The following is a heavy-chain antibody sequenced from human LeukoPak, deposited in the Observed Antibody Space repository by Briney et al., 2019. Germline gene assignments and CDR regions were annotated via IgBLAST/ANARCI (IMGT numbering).Heavy chain of an antibody. CDR1: GFTFDDYG. V-gene: IGHV3-20*04. CDR3: ARYGHSYGYSHYYYYMDV. CDR2: INWNGGST. J-gene: IGHJ6*03. Sequence: GGSLRLSCAASGFTFDDYGMSWVRQAPGKGLEWVSGINWNGGSTGYADSVKGRFTISRDNAKNSLYLQMNSLRAEDTALYYCARYGHSYGYSHYYYYMDVWGKGTTVTVSS. D-gene: IGHD5-18*01.